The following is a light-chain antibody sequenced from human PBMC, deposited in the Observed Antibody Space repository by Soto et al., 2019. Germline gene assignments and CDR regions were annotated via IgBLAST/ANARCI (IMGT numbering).Light chain of an antibody. CDR3: QQRSNWPWT. CDR2: KAS. Sequence: DIQMTQSPSTLSASVGDRVTITCRASQTISSWLAWYQHKPGKAPKLLIYKASSLESGVPSRFSGSGSGTEFTLTISSLQPDDFAVYYCQQRSNWPWTFGQGTKVDIK. J-gene: IGKJ1*01. CDR1: QTISSW. V-gene: IGKV1-5*03.